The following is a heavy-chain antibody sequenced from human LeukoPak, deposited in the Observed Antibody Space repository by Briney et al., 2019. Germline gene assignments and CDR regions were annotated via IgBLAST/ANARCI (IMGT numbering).Heavy chain of an antibody. D-gene: IGHD2-2*02. J-gene: IGHJ6*02. CDR1: GYTLTKLS. Sequence: ASVKVSCKVSGYTLTKLSMHWVRRAPGKGLEWMGGFDPEDGETIYAQKFQGRVTMTEDTSTDTAYMELSSLRSEDTAVYYCATSGDIVVVPAAIDYYYGMDVWDQGTTVTVSS. V-gene: IGHV1-24*01. CDR2: FDPEDGET. CDR3: ATSGDIVVVPAAIDYYYGMDV.